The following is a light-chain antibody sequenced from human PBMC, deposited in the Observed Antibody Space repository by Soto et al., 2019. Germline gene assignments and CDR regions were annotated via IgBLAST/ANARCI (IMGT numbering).Light chain of an antibody. V-gene: IGLV2-14*01. CDR3: NSYTNKYTFV. CDR1: SSDVGNYNY. J-gene: IGLJ1*01. Sequence: SALTQPASVSGSPGQSITISCTGTSSDVGNYNYVSWYQQVPGKAPKLMIYEVNKRPSEVSNRFSGSKSGNTASLTISGLQPEDEADYYCNSYTNKYTFVLGSGTKVTVL. CDR2: EVN.